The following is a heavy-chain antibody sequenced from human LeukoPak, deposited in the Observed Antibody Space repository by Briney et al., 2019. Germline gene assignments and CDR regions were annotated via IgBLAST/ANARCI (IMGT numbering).Heavy chain of an antibody. V-gene: IGHV4-59*01. CDR2: IYYGGST. J-gene: IGHJ4*02. CDR1: GGSIRSYY. CDR3: ATTFYSTSSRYFEY. D-gene: IGHD6-6*01. Sequence: PSETLSLTCTVSGGSIRSYYWGFIRQPPGKGLEWIGYIYYGGSTNYNPSLKSRVTISVDTSKNQFSLKLSSVTAADTAVYYCATTFYSTSSRYFEYWGQGTLVTVSS.